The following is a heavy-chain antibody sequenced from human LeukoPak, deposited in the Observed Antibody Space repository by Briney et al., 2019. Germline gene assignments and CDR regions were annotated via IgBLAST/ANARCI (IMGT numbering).Heavy chain of an antibody. J-gene: IGHJ4*02. Sequence: SETLFLTCTVSGGSISGSSYYWGWIRQPPGKGLEWIGSIYYSGSTYYNPSLKSRVTISVDTSKNQFSLKLSSVTAADTAVYYCARVWLNWYFDYWGQGTLVTVSS. V-gene: IGHV4-39*07. D-gene: IGHD5-12*01. CDR1: GGSISGSSYY. CDR2: IYYSGST. CDR3: ARVWLNWYFDY.